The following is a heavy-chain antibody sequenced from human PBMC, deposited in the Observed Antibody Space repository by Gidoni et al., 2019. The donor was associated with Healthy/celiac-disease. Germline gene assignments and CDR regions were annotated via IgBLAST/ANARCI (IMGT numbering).Heavy chain of an antibody. CDR3: AKGRWVSYRYNFDY. CDR2: SSWNSGSI. CDR1: GFPFDDYA. J-gene: IGHJ4*02. D-gene: IGHD3-16*02. Sequence: EVQLVESGGGLVQPGRSLRLSCAASGFPFDDYAMHWVRQAPGKGLEWVSGSSWNSGSIGYADSVKGRFTISRDNAKNSLYLQMNSLRAEDTALYYCAKGRWVSYRYNFDYWGQGTLVTVSS. V-gene: IGHV3-9*01.